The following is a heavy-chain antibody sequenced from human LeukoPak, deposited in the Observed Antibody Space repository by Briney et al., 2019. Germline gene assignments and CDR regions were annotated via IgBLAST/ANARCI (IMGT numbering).Heavy chain of an antibody. V-gene: IGHV4-59*08. Sequence: SETLSLTCTVSGGSISSYYWSWIRQPPGKGLEWIGYIYYSGSTNYNPFLKSRVTISVDTSKNQFSLKLSSVTAADTAVYYCARQRCSSTSCYLLYAFDIWGQGTMVTVSS. D-gene: IGHD2-2*01. CDR1: GGSISSYY. J-gene: IGHJ3*02. CDR2: IYYSGST. CDR3: ARQRCSSTSCYLLYAFDI.